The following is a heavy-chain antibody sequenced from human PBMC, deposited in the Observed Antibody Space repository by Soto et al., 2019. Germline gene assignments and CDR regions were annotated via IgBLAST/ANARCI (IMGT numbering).Heavy chain of an antibody. J-gene: IGHJ3*02. Sequence: GESLKISCKGSGYSFTCYWIGWVRQMPGKGLEWMGIIYPGDSDTRYSPSFQGQVTISADKSISTAYLQWSSLKASDTAMYYCARPTIAVAGEGSAFDIWGQGTMVTVSS. CDR1: GYSFTCYW. CDR3: ARPTIAVAGEGSAFDI. V-gene: IGHV5-51*01. D-gene: IGHD6-19*01. CDR2: IYPGDSDT.